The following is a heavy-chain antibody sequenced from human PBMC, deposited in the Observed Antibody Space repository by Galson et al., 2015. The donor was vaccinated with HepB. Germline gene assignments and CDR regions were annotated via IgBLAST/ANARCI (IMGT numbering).Heavy chain of an antibody. D-gene: IGHD3-10*01. J-gene: IGHJ4*02. CDR2: IGTAGDT. CDR1: GFTFSSYD. CDR3: ARARGPYYFDY. Sequence: SLRLSCAASGFTFSSYDMHWVRQATGKGLEWVSAIGTAGDTYYPGSVKGRFTISRENAKNSLYLQMNSLRAGDTAVYYCARARGPYYFDYWGQGTLVTVSS. V-gene: IGHV3-13*01.